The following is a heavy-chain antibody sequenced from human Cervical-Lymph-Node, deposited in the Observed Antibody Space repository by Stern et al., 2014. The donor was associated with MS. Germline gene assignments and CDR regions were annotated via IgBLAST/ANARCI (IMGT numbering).Heavy chain of an antibody. Sequence: EVQLVESGGGLVQPGGSLRLSCAASGFTFSSYDMHWVRQATGKGLEWVSASGTAGDTYYPGSVKGRFTSSRENAKNSLYLQMNSLRAGDTAVYYCARARRGFVDVWGQGTTVTVSS. J-gene: IGHJ6*02. CDR3: ARARRGFVDV. CDR1: GFTFSSYD. CDR2: SGTAGDT. D-gene: IGHD3-10*01. V-gene: IGHV3-13*01.